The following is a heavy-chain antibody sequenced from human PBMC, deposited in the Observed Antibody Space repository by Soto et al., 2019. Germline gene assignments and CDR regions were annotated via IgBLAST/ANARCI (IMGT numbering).Heavy chain of an antibody. CDR2: IFANGHT. J-gene: IGHJ5*02. D-gene: IGHD6-13*01. Sequence: SETLSLTCIVSGGSISEKYWNWVRQPPGKGLEWIGLIFANGHTDYNPSLKSRVTTSVDASKNQFSLRLTSMTAADTAVYYCVASLAASGLNWLDPWGRGTLVTVSS. CDR3: VASLAASGLNWLDP. CDR1: GGSISEKY. V-gene: IGHV4-4*07.